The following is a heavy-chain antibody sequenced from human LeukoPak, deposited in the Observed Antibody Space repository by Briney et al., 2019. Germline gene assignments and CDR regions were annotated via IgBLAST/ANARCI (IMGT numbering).Heavy chain of an antibody. J-gene: IGHJ6*02. Sequence: SETLSLTCTVSGGSISPYYWSWIRQPPGKGLEWIGFISYSGGTYYNPSLKSRVTISVDTSENQFSLKLSSVTAADTAVYYCARASCSSGSCYSGSYYYYAMDVWGQGTTVTVSS. CDR1: GGSISPYY. V-gene: IGHV4-59*06. CDR2: ISYSGGT. D-gene: IGHD2-15*01. CDR3: ARASCSSGSCYSGSYYYYAMDV.